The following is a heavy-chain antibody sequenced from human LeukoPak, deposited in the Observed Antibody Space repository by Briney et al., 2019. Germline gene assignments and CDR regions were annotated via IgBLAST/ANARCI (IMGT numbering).Heavy chain of an antibody. J-gene: IGHJ4*02. CDR1: GFTFNTYA. Sequence: GGSLRLSCAVSGFTFNTYAMNWVRQVPGKGLEWVSSISGRGVSTYYPDSVRGRFTISKDSSTNTLYLQMNSLRAEDTAVYYCAKSPKELAPLGARTGGQGTLVTVSS. CDR3: AKSPKELAPLGART. D-gene: IGHD1-7*01. CDR2: ISGRGVST. V-gene: IGHV3-23*01.